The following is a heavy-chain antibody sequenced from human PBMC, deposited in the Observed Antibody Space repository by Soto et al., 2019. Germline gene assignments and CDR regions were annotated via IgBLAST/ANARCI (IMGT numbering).Heavy chain of an antibody. D-gene: IGHD2-8*01. CDR2: ISAYNGNT. J-gene: IGHJ4*02. CDR3: ARAVGYCTNGVCQGGGDY. V-gene: IGHV1-18*01. CDR1: GYTFTSYG. Sequence: QVQLVQSGAEVKKPGASVKVSCKASGYTFTSYGISWVRQAPGQGLEWMGWISAYNGNTNYAQKLQGRFTMTTDTSTSTAYMELRSLRSDDTAVYYCARAVGYCTNGVCQGGGDYWGQGTLVTVSS.